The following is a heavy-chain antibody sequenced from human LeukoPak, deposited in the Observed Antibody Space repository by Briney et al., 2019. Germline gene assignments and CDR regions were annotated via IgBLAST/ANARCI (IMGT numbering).Heavy chain of an antibody. D-gene: IGHD4-17*01. V-gene: IGHV3-23*01. Sequence: GGSLRLSCAASGFTFSSYAMSWVRQAPGKGLEWASAISGSGGSTYYADSVKGRFTISRDNSKNTLYLQMNSLRAEDTAVYYCAKLGQMTTVTTSENYWGQGTLVTVSS. CDR2: ISGSGGST. CDR3: AKLGQMTTVTTSENY. J-gene: IGHJ4*02. CDR1: GFTFSSYA.